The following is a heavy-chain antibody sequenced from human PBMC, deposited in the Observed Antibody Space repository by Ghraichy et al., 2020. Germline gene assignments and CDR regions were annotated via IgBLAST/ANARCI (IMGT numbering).Heavy chain of an antibody. V-gene: IGHV3-15*01. CDR3: TSRGYSSSWYHYYYYYGMDV. CDR2: IKSKTDGGTT. CDR1: GFTFSNAW. Sequence: GESLNISCAASGFTFSNAWMSWVRQAPGKGLEWVGRIKSKTDGGTTDYAAPVKGRFTISRDDSKNTLYLQMNSLKTEDTAVYYCTSRGYSSSWYHYYYYYGMDVWGQGTTVTVSS. D-gene: IGHD6-13*01. J-gene: IGHJ6*02.